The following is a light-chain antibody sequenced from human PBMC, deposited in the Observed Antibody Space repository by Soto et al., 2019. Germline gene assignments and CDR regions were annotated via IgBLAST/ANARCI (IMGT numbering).Light chain of an antibody. CDR2: DVT. Sequence: QSALTQPRSVSGSPGQSVTISCTGTSNDVGGYNHVSWYQQHPGNAPKFMIYDVTKRPSGVPDRFSGSKAGNTASLTISELQAEDEADYYCGSYAGSFTFVIFGGGTKLTVL. CDR3: GSYAGSFTFVI. V-gene: IGLV2-11*01. J-gene: IGLJ2*01. CDR1: SNDVGGYNH.